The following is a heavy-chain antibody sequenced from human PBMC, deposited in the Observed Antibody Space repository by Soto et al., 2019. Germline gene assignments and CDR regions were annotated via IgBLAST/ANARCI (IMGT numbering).Heavy chain of an antibody. D-gene: IGHD6-13*01. CDR2: INPNSGGT. Sequence: QVQLVQSGAEVKKPGASVKVSCKASGYTFTGYYMHWVRQAPGQGLEWMGWINPNSGGTNYAQKFQGWFTMTRDTSISTAYMELSRLRSDDTAVYYCARSAAAITTYYYYGMDVWGQGTTVTVSS. J-gene: IGHJ6*02. CDR1: GYTFTGYY. V-gene: IGHV1-2*04. CDR3: ARSAAAITTYYYYGMDV.